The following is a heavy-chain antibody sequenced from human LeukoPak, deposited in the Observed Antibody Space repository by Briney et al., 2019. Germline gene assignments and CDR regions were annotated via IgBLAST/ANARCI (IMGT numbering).Heavy chain of an antibody. Sequence: PGGSLRLSCAASGFTFSSYDMHWVRQATGKGLEWVSAIGVAANTFYSGSVKGHFTISRENAKNSLYLLMSSLRAEDTAVYYCARQNTPHGNFDYWGQGTLVTVSS. D-gene: IGHD1-26*01. V-gene: IGHV3-13*01. J-gene: IGHJ4*02. CDR2: IGVAANT. CDR1: GFTFSSYD. CDR3: ARQNTPHGNFDY.